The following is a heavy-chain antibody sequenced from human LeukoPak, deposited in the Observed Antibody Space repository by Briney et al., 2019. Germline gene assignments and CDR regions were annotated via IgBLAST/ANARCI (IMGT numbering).Heavy chain of an antibody. CDR1: GYPFTSYF. CDR3: ARDPRLRYFDY. CDR2: INPSGGST. J-gene: IGHJ4*02. V-gene: IGHV1-46*01. D-gene: IGHD3-9*01. Sequence: ASVKVSCKASGYPFTSYFMHWVRQAPGQGLEWMGMINPSGGSTSYTPKFQGRVTMSRDMSTSTAYMELRSLRSDDTAVYYCARDPRLRYFDYWGQGTLVTVSS.